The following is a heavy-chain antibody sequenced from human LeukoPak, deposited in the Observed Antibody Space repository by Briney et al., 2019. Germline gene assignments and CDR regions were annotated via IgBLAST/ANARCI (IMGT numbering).Heavy chain of an antibody. CDR3: ARGTPGSYSAFDY. J-gene: IGHJ4*02. CDR1: GGSISSYY. D-gene: IGHD3-10*01. Sequence: SETLTLTCTVSGGSISSYYWSWIRQPPGKGLEWIGYIYHSGSTYYNPSLKSRVTISVDRSENQFSLKLSSVTAADTAVYYCARGTPGSYSAFDYWGQGTLVTVSS. CDR2: IYHSGST. V-gene: IGHV4-59*12.